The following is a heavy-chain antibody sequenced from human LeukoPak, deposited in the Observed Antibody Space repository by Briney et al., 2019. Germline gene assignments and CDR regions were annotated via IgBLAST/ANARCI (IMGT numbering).Heavy chain of an antibody. CDR3: ARYCSGGSCYSGNYYYGMDV. V-gene: IGHV1-46*01. CDR2: INPSGGST. CDR1: GYTFTSYY. J-gene: IGHJ6*02. D-gene: IGHD2-15*01. Sequence: ASVKVSCKASGYTFTSYYMHWVRQAPGQGLEWMGIINPSGGSTSYAQKFQGRVTITADKSTSTAYMELSSLRSEDTAVYYCARYCSGGSCYSGNYYYGMDVWGQGTTVTVSS.